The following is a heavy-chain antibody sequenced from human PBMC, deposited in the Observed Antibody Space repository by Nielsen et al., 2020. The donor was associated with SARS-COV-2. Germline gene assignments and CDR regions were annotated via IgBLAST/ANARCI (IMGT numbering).Heavy chain of an antibody. Sequence: ASVKVSCKASGYTFTSDEINWVRQATGQGLEWIGWMNPNTGDTGYSQRFLGRVTMTRDTSISTAYMELSSLRSEDTAVYYCARSLYDYGDYAGVFWDYWGQGTLVTVSS. CDR3: ARSLYDYGDYAGVFWDY. CDR2: MNPNTGDT. V-gene: IGHV1-8*01. D-gene: IGHD4-17*01. J-gene: IGHJ4*02. CDR1: GYTFTSDE.